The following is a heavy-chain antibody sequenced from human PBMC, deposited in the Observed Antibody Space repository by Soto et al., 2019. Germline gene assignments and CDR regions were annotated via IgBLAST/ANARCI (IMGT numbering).Heavy chain of an antibody. V-gene: IGHV4-39*01. CDR3: ARHYSSGSRNWFDP. J-gene: IGHJ5*02. CDR2: IYYSGST. CDR1: GGSINSSSYF. Sequence: SETLSLTCSVSGGSINSSSYFWGWVRQPPGKGLEWIGGIYYSGSTYYNPSLRSRVTISVDTSKNQFSLKLSSVTAADTAVFYCARHYSSGSRNWFDPWGQGTLVTVSS. D-gene: IGHD6-19*01.